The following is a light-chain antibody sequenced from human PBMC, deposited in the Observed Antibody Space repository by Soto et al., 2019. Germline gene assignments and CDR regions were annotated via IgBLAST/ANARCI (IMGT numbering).Light chain of an antibody. V-gene: IGKV3-15*01. CDR2: DTS. J-gene: IGKJ1*01. Sequence: EIVVTQSPATLSVSPGERVTLSCRASQSVSSSLAWYQQRPGQAPRLLIYDTSTRAAGIAARFSGSGSGAEFTLPISSLQSEDAAVYYCQRYVHWPPGAFGQGTTVEIK. CDR1: QSVSSS. CDR3: QRYVHWPPGA.